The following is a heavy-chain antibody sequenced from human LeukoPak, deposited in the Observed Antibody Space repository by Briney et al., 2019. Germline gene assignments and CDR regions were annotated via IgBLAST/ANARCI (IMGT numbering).Heavy chain of an antibody. D-gene: IGHD5-18*01. CDR1: GGSFSGYY. J-gene: IGHJ4*02. V-gene: IGHV4-34*01. Sequence: KPSETLSLTCAVYGGSFSGYYWSWIRQPPGKGLEWIGEINHSGSTNYNPPLKSRVTISVDTSKNQFSLKLSSVTAADTAVYYCARGGRIQLWSSFDYWGQGTLVTVSS. CDR2: INHSGST. CDR3: ARGGRIQLWSSFDY.